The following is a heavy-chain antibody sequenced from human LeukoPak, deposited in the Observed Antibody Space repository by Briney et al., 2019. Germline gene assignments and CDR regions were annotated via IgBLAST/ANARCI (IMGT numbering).Heavy chain of an antibody. J-gene: IGHJ5*02. V-gene: IGHV3-23*01. Sequence: QSGGSLRLSCAASGFTFSSYDMSWVRQAPGKGLEWVSGISGSGSSTYYADSVKGRFTISRDNSKSTLYLQMNSLRAEDTAVYYCARDGGSYQNWFDPWGQGTLVTVSS. CDR2: ISGSGSST. D-gene: IGHD1-26*01. CDR3: ARDGGSYQNWFDP. CDR1: GFTFSSYD.